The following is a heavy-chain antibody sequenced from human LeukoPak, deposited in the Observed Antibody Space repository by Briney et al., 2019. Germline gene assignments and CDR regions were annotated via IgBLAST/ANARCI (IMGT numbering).Heavy chain of an antibody. CDR3: ASSGAYSDFDF. CDR1: GFSFSGYS. J-gene: IGHJ4*02. Sequence: QSGGSLRLSCAASGFSFSGYSMNWVRQAPGKGLEWVSYISSTGTTIYYGDSMKGRFTVSRDNAKNSLSLQMNTLRAEDTAVYYCASSGAYSDFDFWGQGTLVTVSS. D-gene: IGHD3-22*01. V-gene: IGHV3-48*01. CDR2: ISSTGTTI.